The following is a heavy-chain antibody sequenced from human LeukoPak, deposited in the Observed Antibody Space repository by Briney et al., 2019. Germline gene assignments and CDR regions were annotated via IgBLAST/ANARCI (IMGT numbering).Heavy chain of an antibody. J-gene: IGHJ4*02. CDR3: NSEDQLLYFDS. Sequence: GGSLRLSCAGSGFTFSSYEMNWVRQAPGKGLEWVSYISSSGSTIYYADSVKGRFTISRDNAKNSLYLQMNSLRAEDTAVYYCNSEDQLLYFDSWGQGTLVTVSS. D-gene: IGHD2-2*01. V-gene: IGHV3-48*03. CDR1: GFTFSSYE. CDR2: ISSSGSTI.